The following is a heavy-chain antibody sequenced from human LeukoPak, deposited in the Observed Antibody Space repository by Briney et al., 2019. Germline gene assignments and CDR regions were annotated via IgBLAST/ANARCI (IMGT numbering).Heavy chain of an antibody. CDR2: IYYSGST. Sequence: PSETLSLTCTVSGGSISIYYWSWIRQPPGKGLEWIGYIYYSGSTNYNPSLKSRVTISVDTSKNQFSLKLSSVTAADTAVYYCARDTDYWGQGTLVTVSS. V-gene: IGHV4-59*01. CDR1: GGSISIYY. CDR3: ARDTDY. J-gene: IGHJ4*02.